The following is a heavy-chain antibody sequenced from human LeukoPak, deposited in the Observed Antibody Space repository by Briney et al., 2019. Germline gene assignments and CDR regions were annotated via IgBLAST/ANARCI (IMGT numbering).Heavy chain of an antibody. V-gene: IGHV3-23*01. CDR2: ISGTGGRT. D-gene: IGHD2-15*01. CDR3: AKISASGGFFSGGAFDI. CDR1: GFIFSSYA. J-gene: IGHJ3*02. Sequence: PGGSLRLSCAASGFIFSSYAMSWVRQAPGKGLEWVLVISGTGGRTYYADSVKGRFTISRDNSKNTLYLQMNSLRADDTAVYYCAKISASGGFFSGGAFDIWGQGTMVTVSS.